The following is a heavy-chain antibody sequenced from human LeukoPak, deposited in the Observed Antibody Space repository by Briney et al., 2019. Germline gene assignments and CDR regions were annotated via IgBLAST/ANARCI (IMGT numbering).Heavy chain of an antibody. CDR1: GGSISSYY. J-gene: IGHJ5*02. V-gene: IGHV4-4*07. CDR2: IYTSGST. CDR3: ARELTIFGVASNWFDP. D-gene: IGHD3-3*01. Sequence: KSSETLPLTCTVSGGSISSYYWSWIRQPAGKGLEWIGRIYTSGSTNYNPSLKGRVTMSVDTSKNQFSLKLSSVTAADTAVYYCARELTIFGVASNWFDPWGQGTLVTVSS.